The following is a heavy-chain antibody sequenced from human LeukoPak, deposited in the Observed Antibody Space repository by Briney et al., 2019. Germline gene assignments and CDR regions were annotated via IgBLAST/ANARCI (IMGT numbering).Heavy chain of an antibody. Sequence: GGSLRLSCAASGFTFSDYNMNWARQAPGKGLEWVSYTTNGGSTIHHADSVKGRFTISRDNAKKTLYLQMNSLRAEDTAVHYCARSIGLTGGGVDVWGQGTTVTVSS. J-gene: IGHJ6*02. CDR1: GFTFSDYN. CDR2: TTNGGSTI. CDR3: ARSIGLTGGGVDV. V-gene: IGHV3-11*01. D-gene: IGHD3-9*01.